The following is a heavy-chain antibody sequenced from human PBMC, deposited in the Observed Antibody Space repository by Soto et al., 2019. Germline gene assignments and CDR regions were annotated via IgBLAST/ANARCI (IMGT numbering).Heavy chain of an antibody. J-gene: IGHJ4*02. V-gene: IGHV3-30*03. CDR1: GFTFGNYD. CDR2: ISYDGSNR. CDR3: AIIPPTTVDY. Sequence: ESGGGVVQPGRSLRLSCAASGFTFGNYDMHWVRQAPGKGLEWVAAISYDGSNRYYADSVKGRFTISRDISKNTLYLQMNSLRLEDTAVYYCAIIPPTTVDYWGQGTLVTVFS. D-gene: IGHD4-17*01.